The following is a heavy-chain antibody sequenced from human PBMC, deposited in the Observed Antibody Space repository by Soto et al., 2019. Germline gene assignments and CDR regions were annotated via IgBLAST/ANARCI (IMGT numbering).Heavy chain of an antibody. V-gene: IGHV3-30*18. CDR3: AKAPFPFPPDMIEKDNDYGDYPYSYYFDY. Sequence: PGGSLRLSCAASGFTFSSYGMHWVRQAPGKGLEWVAVISHDGSNKYYADSVKGRFTISRDNSKNTLYLQMNSLRAEDTAVYYCAKAPFPFPPDMIEKDNDYGDYPYSYYFDYWGQGTLVTVSS. D-gene: IGHD4-17*01. CDR2: ISHDGSNK. J-gene: IGHJ4*02. CDR1: GFTFSSYG.